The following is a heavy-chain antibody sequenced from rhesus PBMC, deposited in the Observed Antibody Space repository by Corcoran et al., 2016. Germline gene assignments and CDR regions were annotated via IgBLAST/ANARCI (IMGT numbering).Heavy chain of an antibody. Sequence: QVQLQESGPGLVKPSETLSLTCAVSGGSISGGYGWSWIRQPPGKGLDWIGHIFGSIGSTYYNPSLKSRVTFSRDTSKNQFCLKLSSVTAADTAVYYCARQIFWTGLDYWGQGVLVTVSS. CDR3: ARQIFWTGLDY. J-gene: IGHJ4*01. V-gene: IGHV4S7*01. D-gene: IGHD3-3*01. CDR2: IFGSIGST. CDR1: GGSISGGYG.